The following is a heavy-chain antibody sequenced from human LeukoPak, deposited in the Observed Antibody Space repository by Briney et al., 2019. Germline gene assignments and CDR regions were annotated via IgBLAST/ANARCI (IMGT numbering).Heavy chain of an antibody. D-gene: IGHD2-15*01. CDR3: ARQSCSGGSCPLGWFDY. CDR2: IYPGDSDT. J-gene: IGHJ4*02. CDR1: GNSFTTYW. Sequence: GESLKISCEGSGNSFTTYWIGWVRQMPGKGLEWMGIIYPGDSDTKYSPSFQGQVTISADKSISTAYLQWSSLKASDTAMYYCARQSCSGGSCPLGWFDYWGQGTLVTVSS. V-gene: IGHV5-51*01.